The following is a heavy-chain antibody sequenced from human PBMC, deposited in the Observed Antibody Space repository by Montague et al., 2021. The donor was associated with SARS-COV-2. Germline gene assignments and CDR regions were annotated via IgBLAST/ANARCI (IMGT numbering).Heavy chain of an antibody. V-gene: IGHV4-59*01. CDR3: ARVERGYYYGLGVSAHFDY. Sequence: SETLSLTCTVSCGSISSYYWSWIRQPPGKGLEWIGYIYYSGSTNYNPSLKSRVTISVDTSKNQFSLKLSSVTAADTAVYYCARVERGYYYGLGVSAHFDYWGQGTLVTVSS. J-gene: IGHJ4*02. D-gene: IGHD3-10*01. CDR1: CGSISSYY. CDR2: IYYSGST.